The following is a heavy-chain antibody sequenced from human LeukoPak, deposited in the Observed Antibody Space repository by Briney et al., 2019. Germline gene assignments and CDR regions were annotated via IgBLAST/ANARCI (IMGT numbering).Heavy chain of an antibody. V-gene: IGHV3-74*01. Sequence: GGSLRLSCAASGFTVSSYWMHWVRHAPGKGLVWVSRINTDGSSTSYADSVKGRFTISRDNAKNTLYLQMNSLRAEDTAVYYCARGFRYYYDSSGYYYWGQGTLVTASS. CDR1: GFTVSSYW. J-gene: IGHJ4*02. CDR2: INTDGSST. D-gene: IGHD3-22*01. CDR3: ARGFRYYYDSSGYYY.